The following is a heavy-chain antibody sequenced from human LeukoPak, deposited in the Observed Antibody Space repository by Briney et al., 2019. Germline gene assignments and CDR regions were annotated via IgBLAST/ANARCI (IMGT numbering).Heavy chain of an antibody. CDR1: GFTFSSYG. CDR2: ISYDGSNK. CDR3: AKNLERKALDY. Sequence: PGGSLRLSCAASGFTFSSYGMHWVRQAPGKGLEWVAVISYDGSNKYYADSVKGRFTISRDNSKNTLYLQMNSLRAEDTAVYYCAKNLERKALDYWGQGTLVTVSS. V-gene: IGHV3-30*18. J-gene: IGHJ4*02.